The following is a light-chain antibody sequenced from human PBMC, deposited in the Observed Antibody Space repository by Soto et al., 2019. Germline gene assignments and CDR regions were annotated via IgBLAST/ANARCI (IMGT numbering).Light chain of an antibody. J-gene: IGKJ5*01. Sequence: DIQMTQSPSSLSASVGDRVTITCRASQSISSYLNWYQQKPGKAPKLLIYAASSLQSGVPSRFSGSGSGTDFTLTISSLQPEDCATYYCQQSYSTPITFGQGTRLEIK. CDR3: QQSYSTPIT. CDR2: AAS. CDR1: QSISSY. V-gene: IGKV1-39*01.